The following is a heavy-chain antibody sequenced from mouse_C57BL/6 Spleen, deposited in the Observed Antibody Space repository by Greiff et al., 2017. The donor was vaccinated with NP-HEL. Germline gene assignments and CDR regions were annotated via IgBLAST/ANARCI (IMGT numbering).Heavy chain of an antibody. CDR3: TRGGYYPYYFDY. V-gene: IGHV1-15*01. J-gene: IGHJ2*01. D-gene: IGHD3-1*01. Sequence: VQLQQSGAELVRPGASVTLSCKASGYTFTDYEMHWVKQTPVHGLEWIGAIDPEHGGTAYNQKFKGKAILTADKSSSTADMELRSLTSEDSAVYYCTRGGYYPYYFDYWGQGTTLTVSS. CDR1: GYTFTDYE. CDR2: IDPEHGGT.